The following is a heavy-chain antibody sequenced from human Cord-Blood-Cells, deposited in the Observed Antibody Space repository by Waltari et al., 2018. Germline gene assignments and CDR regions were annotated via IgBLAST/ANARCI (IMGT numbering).Heavy chain of an antibody. CDR1: GYTLTELS. V-gene: IGHV1-24*01. CDR2: FDPEDGET. CDR3: ATDWYYYGSGRH. D-gene: IGHD3-10*01. J-gene: IGHJ4*02. Sequence: QVQLVQAGSEVKKPGASVTVSCTVSGYTLTELSMHWVRQAPGKGLEWMGGFDPEDGETIYAQKFQGRVTMTEDTSTDTAYMELSSLRSEDTAVYYCATDWYYYGSGRHWGQGTLVTVSS.